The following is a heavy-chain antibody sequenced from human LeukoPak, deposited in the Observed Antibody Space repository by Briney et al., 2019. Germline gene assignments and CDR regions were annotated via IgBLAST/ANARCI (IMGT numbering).Heavy chain of an antibody. CDR1: GGSISSHY. CDR2: IYYSGST. V-gene: IGHV4-59*11. CDR3: AREGFLHPHVYWFDP. Sequence: PSETLSLTCTVSGGSISSHYWSWIRQPPGKGLEWIGYIYYSGSTNYNPSLKSRVTISVDTSKNQFSLKLSSVTAADTAVYYCAREGFLHPHVYWFDPWGQGTLVTVSS. J-gene: IGHJ5*02. D-gene: IGHD3-16*01.